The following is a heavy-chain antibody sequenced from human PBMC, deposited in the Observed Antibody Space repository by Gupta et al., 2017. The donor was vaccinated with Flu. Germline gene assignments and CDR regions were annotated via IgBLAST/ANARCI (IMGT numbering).Heavy chain of an antibody. V-gene: IGHV3-48*03. D-gene: IGHD2-8*01. CDR2: ISSGGTYI. Sequence: EVQLVESGGGLVQPGGSLRLSCAASGFTFRTYEMNWVRQAPGKGLEWVPYISSGGTYIYYADSVKGRFTISRNDAKNSLYLQMSSLRAEDTAVYFCARDLDCTKTNCFQDDAFDLWGHGTMVTVSS. J-gene: IGHJ3*01. CDR3: ARDLDCTKTNCFQDDAFDL. CDR1: GFTFRTYE.